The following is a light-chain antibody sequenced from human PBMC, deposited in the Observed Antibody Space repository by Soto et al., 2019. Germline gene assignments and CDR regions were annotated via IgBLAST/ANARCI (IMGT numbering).Light chain of an antibody. J-gene: IGKJ5*01. Sequence: DIQMTQSPSSLSASVGDRVTITCQASQDISNYLNWYQQKPGKAPKLLIYDASTLETGVPSRFSGSGSGTDFTFTISSLQPEDIATYYCQQYGNLPPRITFGQGTRLDIK. V-gene: IGKV1-33*01. CDR1: QDISNY. CDR3: QQYGNLPPRIT. CDR2: DAS.